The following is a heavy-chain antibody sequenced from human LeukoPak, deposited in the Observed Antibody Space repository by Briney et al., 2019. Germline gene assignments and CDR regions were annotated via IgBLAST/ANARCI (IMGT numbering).Heavy chain of an antibody. CDR1: GGSISSYY. D-gene: IGHD3-3*01. J-gene: IGHJ5*02. Sequence: SETLSLTCTVSGGSISSYYWSWIRQPPGKGLEWIGYIYYSGSTNYNPSLKSRVTISVDTSKNQFSLKLSSVTAADTAVYYCARYGTERFLEWLSPTNWFDPWGQGTLVTVSS. CDR2: IYYSGST. CDR3: ARYGTERFLEWLSPTNWFDP. V-gene: IGHV4-59*08.